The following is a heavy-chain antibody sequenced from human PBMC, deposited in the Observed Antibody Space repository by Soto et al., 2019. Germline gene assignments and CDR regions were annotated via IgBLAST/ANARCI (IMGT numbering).Heavy chain of an antibody. J-gene: IGHJ4*02. V-gene: IGHV4-39*01. Sequence: QLQLQESGPGLVKPSETLSLICNVSGGSVSSGGYYWAWIRQPPGKGLEWIASIHYSGISYYNPSLKSNPLISLDTSKNQFSLNLNSVTAADTAVYYCARGNWNFDSWGQGTLVTVSS. CDR3: ARGNWNFDS. CDR1: GGSVSSGGYY. D-gene: IGHD3-3*01. CDR2: IHYSGIS.